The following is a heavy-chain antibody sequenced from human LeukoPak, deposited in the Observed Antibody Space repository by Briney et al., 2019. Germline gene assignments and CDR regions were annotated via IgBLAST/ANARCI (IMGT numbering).Heavy chain of an antibody. J-gene: IGHJ4*02. CDR2: IYSGGST. CDR1: GFTFSSYS. V-gene: IGHV3-53*01. CDR3: ARDVGIAAAGMGPTYYFDY. D-gene: IGHD6-13*01. Sequence: GGSLRLSCAASGFTFSSYSMNWVRQAPGKGLEWVSVIYSGGSTYYADSVKGRFTISRDNSKNTLYLQMNSLRAEDTAVYYCARDVGIAAAGMGPTYYFDYWGQGTLVTVSS.